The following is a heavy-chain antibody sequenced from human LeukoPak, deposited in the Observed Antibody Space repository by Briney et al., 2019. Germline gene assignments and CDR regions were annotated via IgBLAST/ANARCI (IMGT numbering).Heavy chain of an antibody. CDR1: GGSISSYY. J-gene: IGHJ4*02. V-gene: IGHV4-4*07. D-gene: IGHD3-3*01. CDR2: IYTSGST. Sequence: SETLSLTGTVSGGSISSYYWSWIRQPAGKGLEWIGRIYTSGSTNYNPSLKSRVTMSVDTSKNQFSLKLSSVTAADTAVYYCARSPVTIFGVVPFDYWGQGTLVTVSS. CDR3: ARSPVTIFGVVPFDY.